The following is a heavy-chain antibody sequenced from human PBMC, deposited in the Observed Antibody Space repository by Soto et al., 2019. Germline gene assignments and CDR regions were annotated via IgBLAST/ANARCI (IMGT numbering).Heavy chain of an antibody. CDR3: ARASADYSKRYNWFDP. V-gene: IGHV4-59*01. J-gene: IGHJ5*02. CDR1: GGSISSYY. D-gene: IGHD4-4*01. CDR2: IYYSGST. Sequence: TSETLSLTCTVSGGSISSYYWSWIRQPPGKGLEWIGYIYYSGSTNYNPSLKSRVTISVDTSKNQFSLKLSSVTAADTAVYYCARASADYSKRYNWFDPWGQGTLVTVSS.